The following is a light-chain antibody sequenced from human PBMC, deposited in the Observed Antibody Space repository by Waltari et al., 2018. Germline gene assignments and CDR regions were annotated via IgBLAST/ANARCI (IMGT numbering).Light chain of an antibody. CDR2: TNN. V-gene: IGLV1-44*01. CDR1: SSNNGNNT. Sequence: QSVLTQAPSASGTPGQRVTISCSGGSSNNGNNTVVWYQQPPGTPPKLLIYTNNTRPSGVPDRFSSSKSGTSASLAITGLQSDDEADYYCATWDDRLKRPVFGGGTKLTVL. CDR3: ATWDDRLKRPV. J-gene: IGLJ2*01.